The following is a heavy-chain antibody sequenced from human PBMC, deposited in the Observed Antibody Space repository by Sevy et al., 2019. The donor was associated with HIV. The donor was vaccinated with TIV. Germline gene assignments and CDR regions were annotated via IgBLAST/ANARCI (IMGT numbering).Heavy chain of an antibody. CDR1: GFTFSKYS. Sequence: GGSLRVSCAASGFTFSKYSMSWIRQTPGKGLEWVSTFSFGCGKINYADSVKGRFTISRDDSRNTFYLQMNSLRAEDTAIYYCAREGCTKPHDYWGQGTVVTASS. J-gene: IGHJ4*02. V-gene: IGHV3-23*01. D-gene: IGHD2-8*01. CDR3: AREGCTKPHDY. CDR2: FSFGCGKI.